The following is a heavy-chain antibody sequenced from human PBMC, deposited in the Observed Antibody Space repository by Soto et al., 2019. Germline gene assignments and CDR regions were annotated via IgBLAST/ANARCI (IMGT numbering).Heavy chain of an antibody. CDR2: MNPNSGNT. Sequence: QAQLVQSGAEVKKPGASVKVSCKASGYTFTGYDINWVRQATGKGLEWMGWMNPNSGNTGYAQNFQGRFTMARDNSTTTAYMEVTSLRDDDSAVYYCAGEKVGTSGIDFWGQGTLVTVSS. J-gene: IGHJ4*02. V-gene: IGHV1-8*01. CDR3: AGEKVGTSGIDF. CDR1: GYTFTGYD. D-gene: IGHD3-10*01.